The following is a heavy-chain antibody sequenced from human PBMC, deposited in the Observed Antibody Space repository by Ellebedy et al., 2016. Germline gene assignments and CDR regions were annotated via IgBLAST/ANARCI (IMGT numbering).Heavy chain of an antibody. CDR2: ISGSGGST. Sequence: GGSLRLSXAASGFTFSSYAMSWVRQAPGKGLEWVSAISGSGGSTYYADSVKGRFTISRDNSKNTLYLQMNSLRAEDTAVYYCAKAHHPLLRFLEWLLMDVWGKGTTVTVSS. CDR1: GFTFSSYA. D-gene: IGHD3-3*01. J-gene: IGHJ6*04. CDR3: AKAHHPLLRFLEWLLMDV. V-gene: IGHV3-23*01.